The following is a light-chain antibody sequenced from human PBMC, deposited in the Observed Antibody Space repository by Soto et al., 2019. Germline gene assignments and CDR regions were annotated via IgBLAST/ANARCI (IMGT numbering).Light chain of an antibody. CDR3: QQYGSSPR. J-gene: IGKJ1*01. Sequence: EIVLTQSPGTLSLSPGERATLSYRASQSVSSSYLAWYQQKPGQAPRLLIYGASSRATGIPDRFSGSGSGTDFTLTISRLEPEDFAVYYCQQYGSSPRFGQGTKVEIK. CDR2: GAS. CDR1: QSVSSSY. V-gene: IGKV3-20*01.